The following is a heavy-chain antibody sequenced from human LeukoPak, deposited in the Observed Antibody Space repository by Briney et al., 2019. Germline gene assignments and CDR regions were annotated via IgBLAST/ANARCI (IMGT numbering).Heavy chain of an antibody. CDR1: GGTFSSYA. Sequence: ASVKVSCKASGGTFSSYAISWVRQAPGQGLEWMGGIIPIFGTANYAQKFQGRVTITADESTSTAYMELSSLRSEDTAVYYCARDMGCSSTSCDSDYYYYGMDVWGQGTTVTVSS. CDR3: ARDMGCSSTSCDSDYYYYGMDV. V-gene: IGHV1-69*01. CDR2: IIPIFGTA. D-gene: IGHD2-2*01. J-gene: IGHJ6*02.